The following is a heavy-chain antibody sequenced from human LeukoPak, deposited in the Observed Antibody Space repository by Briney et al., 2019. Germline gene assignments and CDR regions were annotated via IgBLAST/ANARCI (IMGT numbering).Heavy chain of an antibody. J-gene: IGHJ6*03. CDR1: GLTFSSYW. CDR3: ARGGIAVAGTRENYYYYYMDV. CDR2: IKQDGSEK. D-gene: IGHD6-19*01. Sequence: GGSLRLSCAASGLTFSSYWMSWVRQAPGKGLEWVANIKQDGSEKYYVDSVKGRFTISRDNAKNSLYLQMNSLRAEDTAVYYCARGGIAVAGTRENYYYYYMDVWGKGTTVTVSS. V-gene: IGHV3-7*01.